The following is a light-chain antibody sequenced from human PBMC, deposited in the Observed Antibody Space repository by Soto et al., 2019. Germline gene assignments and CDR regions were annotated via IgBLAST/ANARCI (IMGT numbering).Light chain of an antibody. Sequence: QSALTQPASVSGSPGQSITISCVGTSGDIGDYNYVSWYQQHPGKVPKVIIYDVSNRPSGVSYRFSGTKSGNTASLTVSGLQAEDGADYCCSYTRSGTLIFGTGTKVTVL. V-gene: IGLV2-14*01. CDR1: SGDIGDYNY. CDR2: DVS. J-gene: IGLJ1*01. CDR3: CSYTRSGTLI.